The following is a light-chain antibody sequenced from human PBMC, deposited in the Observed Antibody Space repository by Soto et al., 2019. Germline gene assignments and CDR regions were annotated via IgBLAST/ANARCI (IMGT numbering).Light chain of an antibody. CDR2: AAS. Sequence: DIQMTQSPSSLPSSVGDRVTITCRASQTISTFLNWYQQKPGKAPRLLIYAASRLQSGVPARFSGSGAGTDFTLTITSLKPEDFGIYYCQQSYATVRTFGGGTKVDI. CDR3: QQSYATVRT. J-gene: IGKJ4*01. V-gene: IGKV1-39*01. CDR1: QTISTF.